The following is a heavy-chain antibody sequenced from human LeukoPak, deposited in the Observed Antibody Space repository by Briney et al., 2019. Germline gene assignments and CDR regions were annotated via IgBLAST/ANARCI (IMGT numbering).Heavy chain of an antibody. CDR2: FDPEDGET. Sequence: ASVKVSCKVSGYTHTELSMHWVRQAPGKGFEWMGGFDPEDGETIYAQKFQGRVTMTEDTSTDTAYMELSSLRSEDTAVYYCATSYQLLRDFDYWGQGTLVTVSS. D-gene: IGHD2-2*01. V-gene: IGHV1-24*01. CDR1: GYTHTELS. CDR3: ATSYQLLRDFDY. J-gene: IGHJ4*02.